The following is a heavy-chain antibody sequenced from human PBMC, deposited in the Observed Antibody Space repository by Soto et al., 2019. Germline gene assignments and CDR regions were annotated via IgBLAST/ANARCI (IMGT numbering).Heavy chain of an antibody. V-gene: IGHV1-58*01. Sequence: SVKVSCKASGFTFTSSTVQWVRQARGQRLEWVGWIVVGSGSTNYAQKFQERVTITRDMSTSTAYMELNSLRAEDTAVYYCAIITFGTYGMDAWGQGTTVTVSS. CDR3: AIITFGTYGMDA. D-gene: IGHD3-10*01. CDR2: IVVGSGST. J-gene: IGHJ6*02. CDR1: GFTFTSST.